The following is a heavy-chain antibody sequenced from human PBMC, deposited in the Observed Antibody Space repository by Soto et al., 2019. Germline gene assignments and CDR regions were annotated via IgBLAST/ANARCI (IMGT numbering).Heavy chain of an antibody. V-gene: IGHV4-39*01. J-gene: IGHJ6*02. CDR1: GGSFTSSIYA. CDR2: IYYSGST. CDR3: ARAPLKEDYSKYGNYYYYGMDV. Sequence: HSGSLYIGSTACGGSFTSSIYALSLIPQPPGKGLEWIGSIYYSGSTYYNPSLKSRVTISVDTSKNQFSLKLSSVTAADTAVYYCARAPLKEDYSKYGNYYYYGMDVWGQGTTVTVSS. D-gene: IGHD4-4*01.